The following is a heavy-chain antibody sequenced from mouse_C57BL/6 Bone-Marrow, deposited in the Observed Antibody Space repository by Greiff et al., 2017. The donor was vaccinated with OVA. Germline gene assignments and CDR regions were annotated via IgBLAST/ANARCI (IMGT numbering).Heavy chain of an antibody. CDR1: GYTFTSYW. Sequence: QVQLQQPGAELVMPGASVKLSCKASGYTFTSYWMHWVKQRPGQGLEWIGEIDPSDSYTNYNQKFKGKSTLTVDKTSSTAYMQLSSLTSEDAAVYYCATGDGYDYWGQGTTLTVSS. CDR3: ATGDGYDY. V-gene: IGHV1-69*01. D-gene: IGHD2-3*01. J-gene: IGHJ2*01. CDR2: IDPSDSYT.